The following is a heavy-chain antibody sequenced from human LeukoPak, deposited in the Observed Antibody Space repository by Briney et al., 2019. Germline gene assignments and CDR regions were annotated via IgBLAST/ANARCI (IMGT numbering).Heavy chain of an antibody. CDR1: GFTFSSYA. Sequence: PGGSLRLSCAASGFTFSSYAMHWVRQAPGQGLEYVSAISSNGGSTYYANSVKGRFTISRDNSKNTLYLQMGSLRAEDMAVYYCARDRGVSSFAYYFDYWGQGTLVTVSS. CDR3: ARDRGVSSFAYYFDY. J-gene: IGHJ4*02. CDR2: ISSNGGST. D-gene: IGHD3-10*01. V-gene: IGHV3-64*01.